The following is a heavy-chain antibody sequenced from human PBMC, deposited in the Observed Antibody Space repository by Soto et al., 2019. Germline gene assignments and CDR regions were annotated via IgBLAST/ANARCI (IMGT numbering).Heavy chain of an antibody. J-gene: IGHJ3*01. CDR2: MSPNSGNT. D-gene: IGHD2-2*01. V-gene: IGHV1-8*01. CDR1: GYTFTDYD. CDR3: ARDSSTTNPV. Sequence: ASVKVSCKXSGYTFTDYDINWVRQATGQGLEWMGWMSPNSGNTGYAQKFQGRVSMTRNTATSTAYMELSSLRSDDTAIYYCARDSSTTNPVWGQGTMVTVSS.